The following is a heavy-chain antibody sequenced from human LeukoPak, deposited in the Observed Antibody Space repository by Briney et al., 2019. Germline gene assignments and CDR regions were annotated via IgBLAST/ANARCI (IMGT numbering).Heavy chain of an antibody. Sequence: GGSLRLSCAASGFTFSTYWMTWVRQAPGKGLEWVANIKEDGTEKYYVDSVEGRFTISRDNAKNSLYLQMNSLRAEDTAVYHCARLWGPAPGRWGQGTLVTVSS. J-gene: IGHJ4*02. V-gene: IGHV3-7*05. CDR2: IKEDGTEK. CDR3: ARLWGPAPGR. CDR1: GFTFSTYW. D-gene: IGHD2-2*01.